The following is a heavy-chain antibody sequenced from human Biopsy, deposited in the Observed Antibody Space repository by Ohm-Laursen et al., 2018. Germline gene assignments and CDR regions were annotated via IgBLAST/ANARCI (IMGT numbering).Heavy chain of an antibody. V-gene: IGHV3-23*01. J-gene: IGHJ4*02. CDR1: GFTFSSYA. CDR2: INTSGGST. D-gene: IGHD4-17*01. Sequence: SLRLSCTAVGFTFSSYAMTWVRRAPGKGLEWVSVINTSGGSTHYAVSVKGRFTISRDNSKNTLYLRMNSLRAEDTAVYYCAKPADSYGSEFYFDYWGQGTLVTVSS. CDR3: AKPADSYGSEFYFDY.